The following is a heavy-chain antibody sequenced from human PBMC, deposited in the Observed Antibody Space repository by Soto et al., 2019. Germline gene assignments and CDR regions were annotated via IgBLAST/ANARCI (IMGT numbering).Heavy chain of an antibody. Sequence: GGSLRLSCLGSGFTFSDYSFNWVRQAPGKGLERISYISTGRTTKFYADSVKGRFTISRDNARKPVYLEINSLRHEDTAVYYCARHGYGDAFDFWGRGTLVTVSS. J-gene: IGHJ2*01. V-gene: IGHV3-48*02. CDR2: ISTGRTTK. D-gene: IGHD4-17*01. CDR1: GFTFSDYS. CDR3: ARHGYGDAFDF.